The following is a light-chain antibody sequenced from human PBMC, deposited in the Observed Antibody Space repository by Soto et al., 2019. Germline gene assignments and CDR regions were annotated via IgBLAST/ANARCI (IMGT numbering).Light chain of an antibody. CDR3: QTWGTGIVV. CDR2: LNSDGSH. J-gene: IGLJ3*02. CDR1: RGHSNYA. V-gene: IGLV4-69*01. Sequence: QLVLTQSPSASASLGASVKLTCTLSRGHSNYAIAWHQQQPEKGPRLLIKLNSDGSHSKGDGIPDRFSGSSSGAERYLTISSLQPEDEADYYCQTWGTGIVVFGGGTKVTVL.